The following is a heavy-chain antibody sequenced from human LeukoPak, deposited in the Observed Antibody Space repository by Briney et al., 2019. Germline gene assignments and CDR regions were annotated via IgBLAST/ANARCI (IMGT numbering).Heavy chain of an antibody. J-gene: IGHJ5*02. CDR3: PEDQGVAYYYDSSGTPRWFDP. Sequence: GGSLRLSCAASGFTFSSYAMSWVRQAPGKGLEWVSAISGSGGSTYYADSVKGRFTISRNNSKNTLYLQMNSLRAEDTAVYYCPEDQGVAYYYDSSGTPRWFDPWASEPWSPSPQ. V-gene: IGHV3-23*01. CDR2: ISGSGGST. D-gene: IGHD3-22*01. CDR1: GFTFSSYA.